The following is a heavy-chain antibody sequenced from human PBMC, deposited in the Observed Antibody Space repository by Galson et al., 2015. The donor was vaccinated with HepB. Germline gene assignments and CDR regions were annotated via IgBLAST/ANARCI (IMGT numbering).Heavy chain of an antibody. J-gene: IGHJ6*03. CDR2: ISSSSSYI. CDR1: GFTFSSYS. D-gene: IGHD2-2*01. V-gene: IGHV3-21*01. CDR3: ARESYIVVVPAATADYYYYYMDV. Sequence: SLRLSCAASGFTFSSYSMNWVRQAPGKGLEWVSSISSSSSYIYYADSVKGRFTISRDNAKNSLYLQMNSLRAEDTAVYYCARESYIVVVPAATADYYYYYMDVWGKGTTVTVSS.